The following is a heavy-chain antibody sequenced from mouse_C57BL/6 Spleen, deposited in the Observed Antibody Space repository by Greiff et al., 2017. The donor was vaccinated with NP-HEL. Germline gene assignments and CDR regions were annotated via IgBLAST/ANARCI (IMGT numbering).Heavy chain of an antibody. CDR2: IYPGDGDT. J-gene: IGHJ2*01. Sequence: QVQLQQSGAELVKPGASVKISCKASGYAFSSYWMNWVKQRPGKGLEWIGQIYPGDGDTNYNGKFKGKATLTADKSSSTAYMQLSSLTSEDSAVYFCARGNYGSVFDYWGQGTTLTVSS. D-gene: IGHD1-1*01. CDR3: ARGNYGSVFDY. CDR1: GYAFSSYW. V-gene: IGHV1-80*01.